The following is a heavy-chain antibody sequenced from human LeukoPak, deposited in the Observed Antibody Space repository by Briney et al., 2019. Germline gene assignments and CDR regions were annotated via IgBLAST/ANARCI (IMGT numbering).Heavy chain of an antibody. J-gene: IGHJ4*02. CDR2: ISSSSSYI. D-gene: IGHD3-22*01. Sequence: GGSLRLSCAASGFTFSSYSMNWVRQAPGKGLEWVSSISSSSSYIYYADSVKGRFTISRDNAKNSLYLQMNSLRAEDTAVYYCARDPSDSSGYYRYWGQGTLVTVSS. CDR3: ARDPSDSSGYYRY. CDR1: GFTFSSYS. V-gene: IGHV3-21*01.